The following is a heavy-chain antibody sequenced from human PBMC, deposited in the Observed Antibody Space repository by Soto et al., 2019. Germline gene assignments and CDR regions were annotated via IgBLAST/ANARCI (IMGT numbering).Heavy chain of an antibody. Sequence: SETLSLTCTVSGGSIRNGDYYWGCIRQPPGKGLEWIGYVYYSGTTYSHPSLNSRVYISVDTSENQFSLRLTSVTAADTAVYYCVTVNLVGAAYYFDYWGPGTLVTVS. CDR1: GGSIRNGDYY. CDR2: VYYSGTT. D-gene: IGHD1-26*01. J-gene: IGHJ4*02. V-gene: IGHV4-30-4*01. CDR3: VTVNLVGAAYYFDY.